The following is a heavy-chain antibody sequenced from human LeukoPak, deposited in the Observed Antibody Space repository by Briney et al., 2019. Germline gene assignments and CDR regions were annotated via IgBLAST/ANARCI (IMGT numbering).Heavy chain of an antibody. J-gene: IGHJ4*02. D-gene: IGHD3-10*01. CDR2: IYSGGST. Sequence: GGSLRLSCAASGFTVSSNYMSWVRQAPGKGLEWVSVIYSGGSTYYADSVKGRFTISRDNSKNTLYLQMNSLRAEDTAVYYCAKGVYGSGSYFLPDYWGQGTLVTVSS. CDR1: GFTVSSNY. V-gene: IGHV3-53*01. CDR3: AKGVYGSGSYFLPDY.